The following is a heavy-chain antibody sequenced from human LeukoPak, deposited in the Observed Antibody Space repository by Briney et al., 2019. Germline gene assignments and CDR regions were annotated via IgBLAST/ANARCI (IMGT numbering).Heavy chain of an antibody. D-gene: IGHD3-9*01. CDR3: ARALTYHDVLTGYYRDYFDY. CDR1: GGSFTGSY. CDR2: INHREIT. J-gene: IGHJ4*02. Sequence: NPSETLSLTCAVFGGSFTGSYWTWIRQPPGKGLEWIGEINHREITNYNPSLKTRVTISVDTSKNQFSLRSNSVTAADTAVYYCARALTYHDVLTGYYRDYFDYWGQGILVTVSS. V-gene: IGHV4-34*01.